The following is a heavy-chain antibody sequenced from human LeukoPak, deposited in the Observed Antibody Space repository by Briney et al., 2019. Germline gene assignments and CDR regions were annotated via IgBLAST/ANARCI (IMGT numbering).Heavy chain of an antibody. J-gene: IGHJ5*02. CDR1: GGSISGYF. CDR2: IYYSGST. CDR3: ARDRGYCSGGSCYRWFDP. Sequence: SETLSLTCTVSGGSISGYFWNWIRQPPGKGLEWIGYIYYSGSTNYNPSLKSRVTISVDTSKNQFSLKLSSVTAADTAVYYCARDRGYCSGGSCYRWFDPWGQGTLVTVSS. D-gene: IGHD2-15*01. V-gene: IGHV4-59*01.